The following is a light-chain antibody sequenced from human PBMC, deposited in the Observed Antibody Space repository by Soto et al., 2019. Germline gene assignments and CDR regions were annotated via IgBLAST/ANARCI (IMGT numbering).Light chain of an antibody. J-gene: IGKJ4*01. V-gene: IGKV3-15*01. CDR2: DAS. Sequence: EIVMTQSPATLSVSPGEGATLSCKASQNVYNNLAWYQQRPGQPPRLLIYDASTRATGISARFSGSGYGTEFTLTISSLQSEDFAVYFCQQGRNWPLTFGGGNKVDIK. CDR3: QQGRNWPLT. CDR1: QNVYNN.